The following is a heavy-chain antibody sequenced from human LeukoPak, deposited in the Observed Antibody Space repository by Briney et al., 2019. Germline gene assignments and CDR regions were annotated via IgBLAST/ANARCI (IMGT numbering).Heavy chain of an antibody. CDR3: AKAVSDIDSGLLEY. J-gene: IGHJ4*02. V-gene: IGHV3-23*01. CDR1: GFTFSSYG. Sequence: PGGSLRLSCAASGFTFSSYGMSWVRQAPGKGLEWVSAISGSGGSTYYADSVKGRFTISRDNSKNTLYLQMNSLRAEDTAVYYCAKAVSDIDSGLLEYWGQGTLVTVSS. CDR2: ISGSGGST. D-gene: IGHD5-12*01.